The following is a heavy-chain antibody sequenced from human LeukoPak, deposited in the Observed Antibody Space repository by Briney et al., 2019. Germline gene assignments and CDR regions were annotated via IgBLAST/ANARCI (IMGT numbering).Heavy chain of an antibody. D-gene: IGHD4-17*01. V-gene: IGHV3-23*01. Sequence: GGSLRLSCAASGFTFSSYEMNWVRQAPGKGLEWVSAISGSGGSTYYADSVKGRFTISRDNSKNTLYLQMNSLRAEDTAVYYCARAPPSYGDYVEMVGYYYYHYMDVWGKGTTVTVSS. CDR2: ISGSGGST. J-gene: IGHJ6*03. CDR1: GFTFSSYE. CDR3: ARAPPSYGDYVEMVGYYYYHYMDV.